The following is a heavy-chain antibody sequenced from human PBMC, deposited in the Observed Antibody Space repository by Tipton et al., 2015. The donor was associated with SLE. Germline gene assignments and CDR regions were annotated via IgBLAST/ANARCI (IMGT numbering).Heavy chain of an antibody. CDR1: GGSISSHY. V-gene: IGHV4-59*11. Sequence: GLVKPSETLSLTCTVSGGSISSHYWSWIRQPPGKGLEWIGHIYYSGNTNYNPSLKSRVTISMDTSKNQFSLKLSSVTAADTAVYYCARVAVLIAAADEGYFDYWGQGTLVTISS. J-gene: IGHJ4*02. D-gene: IGHD6-13*01. CDR2: IYYSGNT. CDR3: ARVAVLIAAADEGYFDY.